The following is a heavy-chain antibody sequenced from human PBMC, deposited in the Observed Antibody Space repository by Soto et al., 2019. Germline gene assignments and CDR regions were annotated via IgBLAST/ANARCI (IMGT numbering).Heavy chain of an antibody. CDR1: GASISSGDYY. D-gene: IGHD3-3*01. J-gene: IGHJ5*02. CDR2: IYYSGIT. CDR3: AKSVTVFGPVSRFWLDP. Sequence: QVRLQESGPGLVKPSQTLSLKCTVSGASISSGDYYWSWVRQPPGKGLEWIGYIYYSGITYFNPSLKSRVAISMETSKNQFFLTLSSVTAADTAVYFCAKSVTVFGPVSRFWLDPWGQGTLVTVSS. V-gene: IGHV4-30-4*01.